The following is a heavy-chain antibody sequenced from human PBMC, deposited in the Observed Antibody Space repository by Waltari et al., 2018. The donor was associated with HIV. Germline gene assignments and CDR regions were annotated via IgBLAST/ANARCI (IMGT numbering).Heavy chain of an antibody. CDR1: GFMFRSYG. CDR2: ISGSGSGT. V-gene: IGHV3-23*01. J-gene: IGHJ6*02. D-gene: IGHD7-27*01. Sequence: EVQLLESGGGLVQPGGSLRLSCTASGFMFRSYGINWVRQAPGKGVEGVATISGSGSGTYYADSVKGRFIVSRDNSNNMLYLQMDGLRVEDTAVYYCARDHPGDYYTYHGLDFWGQGTTVTVSS. CDR3: ARDHPGDYYTYHGLDF.